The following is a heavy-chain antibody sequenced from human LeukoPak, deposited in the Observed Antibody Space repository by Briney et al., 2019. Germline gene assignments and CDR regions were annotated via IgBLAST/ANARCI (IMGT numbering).Heavy chain of an antibody. Sequence: PGGSLRLSCAASGFTFSSYWMSWVRQAPGKGLEWVANIKQDGSEKYYVDSVKGRFTISRDNAKNSLYLQMNSLRAEDTAVYYCARPKAAAGILGGAPQDYWGQGTLVTVSS. CDR3: ARPKAAAGILGGAPQDY. CDR2: IKQDGSEK. J-gene: IGHJ4*02. D-gene: IGHD6-13*01. V-gene: IGHV3-7*01. CDR1: GFTFSSYW.